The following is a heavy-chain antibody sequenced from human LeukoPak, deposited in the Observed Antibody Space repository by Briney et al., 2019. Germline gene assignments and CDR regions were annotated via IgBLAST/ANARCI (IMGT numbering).Heavy chain of an antibody. J-gene: IGHJ4*02. CDR1: GYTFTSYA. CDR2: INPDSGGT. CDR3: ARTPWELLHFDY. V-gene: IGHV1-2*02. Sequence: ASVKVSCKASGYTFTSYAMNWVRQAPGQGLEWMGWINPDSGGTIYAQKFQGRVTMTRDTSISTAYMELSRLRSDDTAVYYCARTPWELLHFDYWGQGTLVTVSS. D-gene: IGHD1-26*01.